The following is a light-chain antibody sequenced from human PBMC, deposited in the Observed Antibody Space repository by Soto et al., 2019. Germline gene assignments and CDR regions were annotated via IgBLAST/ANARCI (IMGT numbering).Light chain of an antibody. V-gene: IGKV3-20*01. CDR3: QQYGSSPLT. Sequence: EIVLTQSPGILSLSPGERASLSCRASQSVSSNYLAWYQQKPGQAPRLLIYGASSRATGIPDRFSGSGSGTDFTLTVSRLEPEDFAVYYCQQYGSSPLTFGGGTRVQI. J-gene: IGKJ4*01. CDR1: QSVSSNY. CDR2: GAS.